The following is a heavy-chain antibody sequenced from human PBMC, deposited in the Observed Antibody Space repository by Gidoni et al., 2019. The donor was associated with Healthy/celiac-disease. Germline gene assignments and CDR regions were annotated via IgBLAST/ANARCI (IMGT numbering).Heavy chain of an antibody. J-gene: IGHJ4*02. V-gene: IGHV3-23*01. CDR2: ISGSGGST. D-gene: IGHD2-2*01. CDR3: AKDMGWCSSTSCYPFPSTLDY. CDR1: GFTFSSYA. Sequence: EVQLLESGGGLVQPGGSLRLSCAASGFTFSSYAMSWVRQAPGKGLEWVSAISGSGGSTYYADSVKGRFTISRDNSKNTLYLQMNSLRAEDTAVYYCAKDMGWCSSTSCYPFPSTLDYWGQGTLVTVSS.